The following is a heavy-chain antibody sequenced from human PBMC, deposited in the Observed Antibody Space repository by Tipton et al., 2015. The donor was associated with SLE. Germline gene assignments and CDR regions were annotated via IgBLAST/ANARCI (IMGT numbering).Heavy chain of an antibody. CDR2: IYYSGTT. Sequence: TLSLTCTVSGGSISSHYWSWIRQPPGKGLEWIGYIYYSGTTNSNPSLKRRVTISVDTSKNQFSLKLTSVTAADTAVYYCAGGGASSKWLDPWGQGILVTVSS. J-gene: IGHJ5*02. CDR3: AGGGASSKWLDP. V-gene: IGHV4-59*11. CDR1: GGSISSHY. D-gene: IGHD6-6*01.